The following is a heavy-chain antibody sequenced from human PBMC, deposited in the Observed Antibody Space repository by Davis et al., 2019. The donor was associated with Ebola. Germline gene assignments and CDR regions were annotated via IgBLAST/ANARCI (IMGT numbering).Heavy chain of an antibody. V-gene: IGHV3-73*01. CDR3: TRIREGYDSSGHFDY. CDR2: IRSKANSYAT. Sequence: GESLKISCAASGFTFSGSAMHWVRQASGKGLEWVGRIRSKANSYATAYAASVKGRFTISRDDSKNTAYLQMNSLKTEDTAVYYCTRIREGYDSSGHFDYWGQGTLVTVSS. CDR1: GFTFSGSA. D-gene: IGHD3-22*01. J-gene: IGHJ4*02.